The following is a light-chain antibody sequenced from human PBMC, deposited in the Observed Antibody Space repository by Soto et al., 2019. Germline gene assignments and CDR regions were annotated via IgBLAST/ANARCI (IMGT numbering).Light chain of an antibody. J-gene: IGKJ2*01. CDR3: QQYGSSLYT. V-gene: IGKV3-20*01. CDR2: GAS. Sequence: EIVLTQSPGTLSLSPGERATLSCRASQSVSSNYLAWYQQKPGQAPRLPIYGASNRATGIPDRFSGSGSGTDFTLTISRLEPEDFAVYYCQQYGSSLYTFGQGTKLEIK. CDR1: QSVSSNY.